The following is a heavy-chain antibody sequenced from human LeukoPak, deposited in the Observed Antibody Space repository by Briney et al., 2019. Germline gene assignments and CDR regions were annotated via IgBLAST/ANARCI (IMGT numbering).Heavy chain of an antibody. CDR3: AKVRSAVVAAATNY. Sequence: GGSLRLSCAASGFTFSNYAMSLVRQAPGKGVEWVSVISGSGGSTFHADSVEGRFTISRDNSNNTLFLQMNSQRAEDTGIYYCAKVRSAVVAAATNYWGQGSLVTVSS. CDR2: ISGSGGST. J-gene: IGHJ4*02. V-gene: IGHV3-23*01. CDR1: GFTFSNYA. D-gene: IGHD2-15*01.